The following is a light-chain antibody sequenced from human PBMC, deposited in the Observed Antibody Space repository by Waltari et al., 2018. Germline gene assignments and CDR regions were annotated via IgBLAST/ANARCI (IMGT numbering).Light chain of an antibody. CDR2: SNK. V-gene: IGLV1-44*01. J-gene: IGLJ2*01. CDR3: AAWDDSLNGPV. CDR1: SSNIGSNT. Sequence: QSVLTQPPSASGTPGQRVTISCSGSSSNIGSNTVNWYQQLPGTAPKLLIYSNKQRPSGVPYLFSGSKSGTSASLAISGLQSEDEADYYCAAWDDSLNGPVFGGGTKLTVL.